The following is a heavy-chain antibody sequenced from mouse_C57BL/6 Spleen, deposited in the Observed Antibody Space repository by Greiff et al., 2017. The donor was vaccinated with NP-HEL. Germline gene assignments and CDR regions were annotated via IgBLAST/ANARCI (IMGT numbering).Heavy chain of an antibody. Sequence: EVQRVESGGGLVKPGGSLKLSCAASGFTFSSYAMSWVRQTPEKRLEWVATISDGGSYTYYPDNVKGRFTISRDNAKNNLYLQMSHLKSEDTAMYYCATYYSNLAWFADWGQGTLVTVSA. V-gene: IGHV5-4*01. D-gene: IGHD2-5*01. CDR1: GFTFSSYA. CDR2: ISDGGSYT. J-gene: IGHJ3*01. CDR3: ATYYSNLAWFAD.